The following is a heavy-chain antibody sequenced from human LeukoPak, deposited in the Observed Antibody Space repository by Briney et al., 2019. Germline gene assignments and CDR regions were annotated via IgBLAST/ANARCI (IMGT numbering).Heavy chain of an antibody. CDR2: IKQDGSEK. Sequence: GGSLRLSCAASGFTFSSYWMSWVRQAPGKGLEWVANIKQDGSEKYYVDSVKGRFTISRDNAKNSLYLQMNSLRAEDTAVYYCARDAVSRYSSGWYNLGYWGQGTLVTVSS. J-gene: IGHJ4*02. CDR3: ARDAVSRYSSGWYNLGY. CDR1: GFTFSSYW. V-gene: IGHV3-7*01. D-gene: IGHD6-19*01.